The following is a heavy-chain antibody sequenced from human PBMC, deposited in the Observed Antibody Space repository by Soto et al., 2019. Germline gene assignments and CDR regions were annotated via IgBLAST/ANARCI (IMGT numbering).Heavy chain of an antibody. CDR1: GYTFPSYG. CDR2: ISLKKGIT. D-gene: IGHD3-10*01. V-gene: IGHV1-18*01. Sequence: QVRLVQSGSEVKKPGTSVKVSCTTSGYTFPSYGIGWVRHAPGQGLEWMGWISLKKGITNYAENCQGRVTMTTDTSTSTVQMEGRSLRLDDTAVYDCARVWVRGEVDYWGQGTLVTVSS. J-gene: IGHJ4*02. CDR3: ARVWVRGEVDY.